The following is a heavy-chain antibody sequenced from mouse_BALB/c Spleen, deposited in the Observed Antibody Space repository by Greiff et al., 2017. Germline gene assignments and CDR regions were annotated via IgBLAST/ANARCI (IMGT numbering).Heavy chain of an antibody. CDR1: GYTFSSYW. CDR2: ILPGSGST. D-gene: IGHD2-2*01. V-gene: IGHV1-9*01. J-gene: IGHJ2*01. CDR3: ARGGYYGYGGFDY. Sequence: VQLQQSGAELMKPGASVKISCKATGYTFSSYWIEWVKQRPGHGLEWIGEILPGSGSTNYNEKFKGKATFTADTSSNTAYMQLSSLTSEDSAVYYCARGGYYGYGGFDYWGQGTTLTVSS.